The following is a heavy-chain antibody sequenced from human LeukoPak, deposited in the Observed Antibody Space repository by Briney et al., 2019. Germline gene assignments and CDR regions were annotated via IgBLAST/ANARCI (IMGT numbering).Heavy chain of an antibody. CDR2: ISWNSGNI. V-gene: IGHV3-9*01. J-gene: IGHJ6*02. D-gene: IGHD4-17*01. Sequence: GGSLRLSCAASGFTFGDYAMNWVRQAPGKGLEWVSGISWNSGNIDYADSVKGRFTISRDNAKNSLYLQMNSLRAEDTALYYCAKDSSTTNYYYGMDVWGQGTTVIVSS. CDR3: AKDSSTTNYYYGMDV. CDR1: GFTFGDYA.